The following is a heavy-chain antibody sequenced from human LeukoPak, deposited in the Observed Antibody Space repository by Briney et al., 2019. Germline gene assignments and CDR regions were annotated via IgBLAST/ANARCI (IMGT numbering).Heavy chain of an antibody. J-gene: IGHJ5*02. Sequence: SETLSLTCTVSAGSISSNRYYWGWIRQPPGKGLEWIGSIYYSGSTYYYPSLKSRVTISVETSKSQCSLKLTSVTAADTTVYYGAIDPRGIVGPNHNWFDPRGQGTLVTVSS. CDR2: IYYSGST. CDR3: AIDPRGIVGPNHNWFDP. D-gene: IGHD1-26*01. V-gene: IGHV4-39*07. CDR1: AGSISSNRYY.